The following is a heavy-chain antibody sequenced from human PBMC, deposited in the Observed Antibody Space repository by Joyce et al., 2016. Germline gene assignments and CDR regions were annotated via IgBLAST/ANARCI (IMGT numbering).Heavy chain of an antibody. D-gene: IGHD3-22*01. J-gene: IGHJ4*02. CDR1: GYTFPSFD. CDR2: MNPNSGST. CDR3: AGWGDSRGFMFDS. V-gene: IGHV1-8*01. Sequence: QVKLVQSGAEVKRPGASVKISCKASGYTFPSFDINWVRQATGQGLEWMGWMNPNSGSTGYAQKFQSRVTMTRSTSISTVYVELSSLRSEDTAVYYCAGWGDSRGFMFDSWGQGTLVTVSS.